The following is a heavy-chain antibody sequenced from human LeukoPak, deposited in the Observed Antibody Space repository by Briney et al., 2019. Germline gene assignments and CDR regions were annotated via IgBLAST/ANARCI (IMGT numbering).Heavy chain of an antibody. V-gene: IGHV4-34*01. D-gene: IGHD3-3*01. J-gene: IGHJ5*02. CDR1: GGSFSGYY. Sequence: SETLSLTCAVYGGSFSGYYWSWIRQPPGKGLEWIGEINHSGSTNYNPSLKSRATISVDTSKNQFSLKLSSVTAADTAVYYCARRAVSRDFWSGYSTARPWFDPWGQGTLVTVSS. CDR3: ARRAVSRDFWSGYSTARPWFDP. CDR2: INHSGST.